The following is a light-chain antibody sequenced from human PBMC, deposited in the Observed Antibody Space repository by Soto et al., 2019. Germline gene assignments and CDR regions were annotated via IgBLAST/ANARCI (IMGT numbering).Light chain of an antibody. CDR2: EVS. J-gene: IGLJ1*01. CDR1: SSDVGGYNY. CDR3: SSYTSINTLV. V-gene: IGLV2-14*01. Sequence: QSALTQPASVSGSPGQSITISCTGTSSDVGGYNYVSWYQQHPGKAPKLMIYEVSNRPSGVSNRFSGSKSGSTASLTISGLQAEDEADYYCSSYTSINTLVFGTGTKVTVL.